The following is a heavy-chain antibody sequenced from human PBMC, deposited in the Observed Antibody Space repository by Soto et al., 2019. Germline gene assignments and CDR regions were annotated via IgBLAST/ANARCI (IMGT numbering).Heavy chain of an antibody. CDR3: AKEGRYSISRGYVDY. J-gene: IGHJ4*02. CDR2: ISGSGGST. D-gene: IGHD6-13*01. CDR1: GFTFSSYG. Sequence: EVQLLESGGGLVQPGGSLRLSCAASGFTFSSYGMSWVRQAPGKGLEWVSGISGSGGSTYYADSVKGRFTISRDNPKNTLYLQMNSLRAEDTAVYYCAKEGRYSISRGYVDYWGQGTLVTVSS. V-gene: IGHV3-23*01.